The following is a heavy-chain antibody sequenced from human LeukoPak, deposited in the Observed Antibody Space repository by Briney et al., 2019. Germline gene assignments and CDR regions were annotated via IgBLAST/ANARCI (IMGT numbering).Heavy chain of an antibody. CDR2: IIPIFGTA. V-gene: IGHV1-69*13. CDR3: ARGPPLYWWERNYYYMDV. J-gene: IGHJ6*03. CDR1: GGTFSSYA. D-gene: IGHD1-26*01. Sequence: ASVKVSCKASGGTFSSYAISWVRQAPGQGLEWMGGIIPIFGTANYAQKFQGRVTITADESTSTAYMELRSLRSDDTAVYYCARGPPLYWWERNYYYMDVWGKGTTVTVSS.